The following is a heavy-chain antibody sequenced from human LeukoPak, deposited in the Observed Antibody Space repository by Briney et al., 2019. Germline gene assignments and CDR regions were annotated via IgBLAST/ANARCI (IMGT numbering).Heavy chain of an antibody. D-gene: IGHD4-17*01. V-gene: IGHV3-15*01. Sequence: GSLRLSCAASGFTFSNAWMSWVRQAPGKGLEWVGRIKSKTDGGTTDYAAPVKGRFTISRDDSKNTLYLQMNSLKTEDTAVYYCTTDSYGDYGVFDYWGQGTLVTVSS. CDR3: TTDSYGDYGVFDY. CDR1: GFTFSNAW. J-gene: IGHJ4*02. CDR2: IKSKTDGGTT.